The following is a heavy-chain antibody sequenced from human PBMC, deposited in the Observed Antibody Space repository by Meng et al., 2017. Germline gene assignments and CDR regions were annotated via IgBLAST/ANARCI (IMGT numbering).Heavy chain of an antibody. J-gene: IGHJ4*02. Sequence: QAQMVPLGDEVKKPGDSVKVSGKPSGYNFPDYYIHVVRQAPGKGLEWMGRIDPKNGDTHYAQKFQGRVTMTTNTSTSTAYMELRSLRSDDTAVYYCARAVVVKDNPDYWGQGTLVTVSS. CDR3: ARAVVVKDNPDY. D-gene: IGHD3-22*01. V-gene: IGHV1-2*06. CDR2: IDPKNGDT. CDR1: GYNFPDYY.